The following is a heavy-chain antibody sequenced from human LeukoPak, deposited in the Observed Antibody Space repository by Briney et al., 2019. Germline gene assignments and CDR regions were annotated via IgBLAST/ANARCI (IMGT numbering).Heavy chain of an antibody. Sequence: ASVKVSCKASAYTFANYYIHWVRQAPGQGLEWMGIVNPSTTYAQKSQGRLTMTRDTSTTTVYMELSSLRSEDTAVYYCAREEEYGGNFGDAFHIWGQGTMVTVSS. CDR2: VNPST. CDR3: AREEEYGGNFGDAFHI. V-gene: IGHV1-46*01. J-gene: IGHJ3*02. D-gene: IGHD4-23*01. CDR1: AYTFANYY.